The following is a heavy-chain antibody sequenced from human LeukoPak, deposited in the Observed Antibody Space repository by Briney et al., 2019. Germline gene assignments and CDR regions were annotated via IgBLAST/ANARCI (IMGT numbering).Heavy chain of an antibody. CDR2: INHSGST. CDR3: ALERRYSRGIDY. J-gene: IGHJ4*02. V-gene: IGHV4-34*01. CDR1: GGSFSGYY. D-gene: IGHD1-1*01. Sequence: PSETLSLTCAVYGGSFSGYYWSWIRQPPGKGLEWIGEINHSGSTNYNPSLKSRVTISVDTSKNQFSLKLSSVTAADTAVYYCALERRYSRGIDYWGQGTLVTVSS.